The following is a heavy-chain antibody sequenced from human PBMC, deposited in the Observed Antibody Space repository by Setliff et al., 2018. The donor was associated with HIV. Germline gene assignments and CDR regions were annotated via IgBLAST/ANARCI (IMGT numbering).Heavy chain of an antibody. CDR1: GGSISSYY. D-gene: IGHD6-19*01. J-gene: IGHJ5*02. V-gene: IGHV4-59*01. CDR2: IYYSGST. Sequence: SETLSLTCTVSGGSISSYYWTWIRQPPGKGLEWIGYIYYSGSTNYNPSLKSRVTISVDTSKNKFSLKLSSVTAADTAVYYCAREGLAVAGLNWFDPWGQGTLVTVSS. CDR3: AREGLAVAGLNWFDP.